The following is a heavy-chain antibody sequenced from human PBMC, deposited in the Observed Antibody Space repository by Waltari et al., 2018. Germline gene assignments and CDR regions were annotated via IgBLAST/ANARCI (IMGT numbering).Heavy chain of an antibody. CDR1: GGSFSGYY. Sequence: QVQLQQWGAGLLKPSETLSLTCAVYGGSFSGYYWSWIRHPPGKGLEWIGEINHSGSTNYNPSLKSRVTISVDTSKNQFSLKLSSVTAADTAVYYCARGHRLLRPGVGYGFGGFDYWGQGTLVTVSS. CDR2: INHSGST. J-gene: IGHJ4*02. V-gene: IGHV4-34*01. CDR3: ARGHRLLRPGVGYGFGGFDY. D-gene: IGHD3-16*01.